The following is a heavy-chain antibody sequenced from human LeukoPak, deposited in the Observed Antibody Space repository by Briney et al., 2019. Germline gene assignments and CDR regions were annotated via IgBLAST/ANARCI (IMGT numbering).Heavy chain of an antibody. D-gene: IGHD3-10*01. V-gene: IGHV4-31*03. J-gene: IGHJ4*02. CDR1: GGSISSGGYY. Sequence: SQTLSLTCTVSGGSISSGGYYWSWIRQHPGKGLEWIGYIYYSGSTYYNPSLKSRVTISVDTSKNQFSLKLSSVTAADTAVYYCAGSMVRGVIIGLDYWGQGTLVTVSS. CDR3: AGSMVRGVIIGLDY. CDR2: IYYSGST.